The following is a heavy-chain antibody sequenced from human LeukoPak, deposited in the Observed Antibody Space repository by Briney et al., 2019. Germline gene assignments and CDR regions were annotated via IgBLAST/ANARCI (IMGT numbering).Heavy chain of an antibody. CDR3: ARHPMSYYYGSGSYYNYYYYGMDV. D-gene: IGHD3-10*01. CDR2: IYPGDSDT. V-gene: IGHV5-51*01. CDR1: GYSFTSYW. Sequence: GESLKIYCKGSGYSFTSYWIGWVRQMPGKGLEWMGIIYPGDSDTRYSPSFQGQVTISADKSISTAYLQWSSLKASDTAMYYCARHPMSYYYGSGSYYNYYYYGMDVWGQGTTVTVSS. J-gene: IGHJ6*02.